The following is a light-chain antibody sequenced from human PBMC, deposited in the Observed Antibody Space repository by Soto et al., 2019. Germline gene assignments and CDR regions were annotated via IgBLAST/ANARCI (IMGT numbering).Light chain of an antibody. CDR3: QHYKRYST. CDR2: DAS. J-gene: IGKJ1*01. Sequence: DIQLTQSPSPLSASVGDRVTLTCRASQSLNSRLAWYQQRPGKAPKLLIYDASTLESGVPSRFSGSGSGTEFALTINILQPDYLATYICQHYKRYSTFGRGTKVEIK. V-gene: IGKV1-5*01. CDR1: QSLNSR.